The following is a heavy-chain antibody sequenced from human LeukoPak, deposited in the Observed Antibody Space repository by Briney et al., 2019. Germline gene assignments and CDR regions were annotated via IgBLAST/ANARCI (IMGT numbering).Heavy chain of an antibody. J-gene: IGHJ4*02. CDR1: GFTLSGSA. CDR2: IRSKANNYAT. CDR3: TRLYGDYEGNFDS. V-gene: IGHV3-73*01. Sequence: GGSLRLSCAASGFTLSGSAMHWVRQASGKGLEWVGRIRSKANNYATAYAASVKGRFTISRDDLKNTAYLQMNSLKTEDTAVYYCTRLYGDYEGNFDSWGQGTLVTVSS. D-gene: IGHD4-17*01.